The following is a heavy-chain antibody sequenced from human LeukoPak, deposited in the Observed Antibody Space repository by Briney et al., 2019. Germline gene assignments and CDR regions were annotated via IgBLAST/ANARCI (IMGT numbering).Heavy chain of an antibody. Sequence: SCXASGFTFSSYAMHWVRQAPGKXXEWVAVISYDGSNKYYADSVKGRFTISRDNSKNTLYLQMNSLRAEDTVVYYCAREKLVPAAPFDYWGQGTLVTVSS. D-gene: IGHD2-2*01. CDR2: ISYDGSNK. CDR1: GFTFSSYA. CDR3: AREKLVPAAPFDY. V-gene: IGHV3-30-3*01. J-gene: IGHJ4*02.